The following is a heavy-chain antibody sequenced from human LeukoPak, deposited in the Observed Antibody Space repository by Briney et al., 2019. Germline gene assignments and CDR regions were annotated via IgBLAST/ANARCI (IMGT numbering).Heavy chain of an antibody. CDR1: GFTFSSYA. CDR3: ARGGHYYGSGSY. CDR2: IKQDGSEK. V-gene: IGHV3-7*01. D-gene: IGHD3-10*01. Sequence: GGSLRLSCAASGFTFSSYAMSWVRQAPGKGLEWVANIKQDGSEKYYVDSVKGRFTISKDNAKNSLYLQMNSLRAEDTAVYYCARGGHYYGSGSYWGQGTLVTVSS. J-gene: IGHJ4*02.